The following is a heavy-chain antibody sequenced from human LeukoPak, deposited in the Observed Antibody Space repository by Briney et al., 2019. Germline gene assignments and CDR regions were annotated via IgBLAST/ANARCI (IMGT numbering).Heavy chain of an antibody. V-gene: IGHV4-39*07. D-gene: IGHD3-22*01. CDR1: GGSISSSSYY. Sequence: PSETLSLTCTVSGGSISSSSYYWGWIRQPPGKGLEWIGSIYYSGSTYYNPSLKSRVTISVDTSENQFSLKLSSVTAADTAVYYCARRRYDSSGGWAFDIWGQGTMVTVSS. CDR3: ARRRYDSSGGWAFDI. CDR2: IYYSGST. J-gene: IGHJ3*02.